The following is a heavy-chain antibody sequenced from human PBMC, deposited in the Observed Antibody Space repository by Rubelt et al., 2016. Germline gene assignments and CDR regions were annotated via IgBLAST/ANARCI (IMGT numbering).Heavy chain of an antibody. V-gene: IGHV3-11*06. CDR2: ISSSSSYT. Sequence: QVQLVESGGGLVKPGGSLRLSCAASGFTFSDYYMSWIRPAPGKGLEWVSYISSSSSYTNYADPVKGRFTISRDHAKNSLYLQMNSLRAEDTAVYYCARAGVTTADAFDIWGQGTMVTVSS. CDR3: ARAGVTTADAFDI. CDR1: GFTFSDYY. J-gene: IGHJ3*02. D-gene: IGHD4-11*01.